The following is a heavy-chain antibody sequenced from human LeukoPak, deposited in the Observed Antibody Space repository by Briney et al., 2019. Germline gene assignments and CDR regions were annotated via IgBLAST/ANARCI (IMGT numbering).Heavy chain of an antibody. CDR1: GGTFSSYA. CDR2: IIPIFGTA. Sequence: SVKVSCKASGGTFSSYAISWVRQTPGQGLEWMGGIIPIFGTANYAQKFQGRVTITADKSTSTAYMELSSLRSEDTAVYYCAARFYDILTGNYYYGMDVWGKGTTVTVSS. V-gene: IGHV1-69*06. J-gene: IGHJ6*04. D-gene: IGHD3-9*01. CDR3: AARFYDILTGNYYYGMDV.